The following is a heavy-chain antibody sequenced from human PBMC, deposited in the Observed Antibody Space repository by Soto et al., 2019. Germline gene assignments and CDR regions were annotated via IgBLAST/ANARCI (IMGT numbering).Heavy chain of an antibody. D-gene: IGHD3-22*01. Sequence: ASVKVSCKASGYTFTSYGISWVRQAPGQGIERMGWISAYNGNTNYAQKLQGRVTMTTDTSTSTAYMELRSLRSDDTAVYYCARDYYDSSGYLGSAFDIWGQGTMVTVSS. V-gene: IGHV1-18*01. CDR3: ARDYYDSSGYLGSAFDI. CDR2: ISAYNGNT. CDR1: GYTFTSYG. J-gene: IGHJ3*02.